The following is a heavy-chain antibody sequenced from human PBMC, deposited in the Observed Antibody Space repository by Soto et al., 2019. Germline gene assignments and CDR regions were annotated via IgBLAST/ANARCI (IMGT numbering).Heavy chain of an antibody. CDR2: IYYSGST. CDR3: ARGQYYDFWSGPRNFDY. D-gene: IGHD3-3*01. CDR1: GGSISSGGYY. V-gene: IGHV4-31*03. Sequence: SETLSLTCTVSGGSISSGGYYWSWIRQHPGKGLEWIGYIYYSGSTYYNPSLKSRVTISVDTSKNQFSLKLSSVTAADTAVYYCARGQYYDFWSGPRNFDYWGQGTLVTVSS. J-gene: IGHJ4*02.